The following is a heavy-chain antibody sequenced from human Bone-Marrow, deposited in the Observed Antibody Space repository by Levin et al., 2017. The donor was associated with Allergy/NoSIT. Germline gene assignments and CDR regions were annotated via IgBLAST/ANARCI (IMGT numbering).Heavy chain of an antibody. D-gene: IGHD6-13*01. CDR1: GDSISSGGYY. CDR2: IYYSGNT. V-gene: IGHV4-31*03. Sequence: SQTLSLTCTVSGDSISSGGYYWSWIRQHPGKGLEWIGYIYYSGNTYYNPSLNSRVTISLDTSKNQFSLNLSSVTAADTAVYYCARVGRSRDAFDIWGQGTMVTVSS. J-gene: IGHJ3*02. CDR3: ARVGRSRDAFDI.